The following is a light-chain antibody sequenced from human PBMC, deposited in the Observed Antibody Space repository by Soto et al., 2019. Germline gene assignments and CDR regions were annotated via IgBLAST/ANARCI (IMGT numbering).Light chain of an antibody. J-gene: IGKJ2*01. CDR2: DAS. Sequence: EIVMTQYPATLSVSPGERATLSCRASQSVSSYLAWYQQKPGQAPRLLIYDASNRATGIPARFSGSGSGTDFTLTISSLEPEDFAVYYCQQRSNWLYTFGQGTKLEIK. V-gene: IGKV3-11*01. CDR1: QSVSSY. CDR3: QQRSNWLYT.